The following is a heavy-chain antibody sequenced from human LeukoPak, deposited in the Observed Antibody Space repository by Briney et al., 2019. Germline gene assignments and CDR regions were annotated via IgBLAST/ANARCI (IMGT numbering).Heavy chain of an antibody. D-gene: IGHD3-3*01. CDR1: GGSISSSSYY. Sequence: SETLSLTCTVSGGSISSSSYYWGWIRQPPGKGLEWIGYIYYSGSTNYNPSLKSRVTISVDTSKNQFSLKLSSVTAADTAVYYCARDSSIDFWSGYYTPRGAFDIWGQGTMVTVSS. J-gene: IGHJ3*02. V-gene: IGHV4-61*01. CDR3: ARDSSIDFWSGYYTPRGAFDI. CDR2: IYYSGST.